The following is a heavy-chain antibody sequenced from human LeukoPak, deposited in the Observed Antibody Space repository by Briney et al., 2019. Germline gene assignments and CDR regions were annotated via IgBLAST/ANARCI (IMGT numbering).Heavy chain of an antibody. CDR2: IIPIFGTA. CDR1: GGTFSSYA. Sequence: SVKVSCKASGGTFSSYAISWVRQAPGQGLEWMGGIIPIFGTANYAQKFQGRVTMTRDTSISTAYMELSRLRSDDTAVYYCARDHSGNSGRWFDPWGQGTLVTVSS. J-gene: IGHJ5*02. D-gene: IGHD3-10*01. CDR3: ARDHSGNSGRWFDP. V-gene: IGHV1-69*05.